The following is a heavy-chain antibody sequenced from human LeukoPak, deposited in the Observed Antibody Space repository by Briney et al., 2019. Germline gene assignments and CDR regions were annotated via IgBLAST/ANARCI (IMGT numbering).Heavy chain of an antibody. CDR2: MNPNSGNT. J-gene: IGHJ6*03. V-gene: IGHV1-8*01. CDR3: ARMYYDILTGWNYYYYYMDV. CDR1: GYTFTSYD. D-gene: IGHD3-9*01. Sequence: ASVKVSCKASGYTFTSYDINWVRQATGQGLEWMGWMNPNSGNTGYAQKFQGRVTMTRNTSISTAYMDLSSLRSEDTAVYYCARMYYDILTGWNYYYYYMDVWGKGTTVTVSS.